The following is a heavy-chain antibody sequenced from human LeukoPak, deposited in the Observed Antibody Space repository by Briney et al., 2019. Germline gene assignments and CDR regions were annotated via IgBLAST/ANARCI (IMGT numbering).Heavy chain of an antibody. CDR2: IYYSGTT. Sequence: SETLSLTCTVSGGSISSSSYYWGWIRQPPGKGLEWIGTIYYSGTTYCNSSLKSRVTISADTSKKHFSLRLSSVTAADTAVYYCARLWSGDYYFAYWGQGTLVTVSS. V-gene: IGHV4-39*01. J-gene: IGHJ4*02. CDR1: GGSISSSSYY. CDR3: ARLWSGDYYFAY. D-gene: IGHD3-3*01.